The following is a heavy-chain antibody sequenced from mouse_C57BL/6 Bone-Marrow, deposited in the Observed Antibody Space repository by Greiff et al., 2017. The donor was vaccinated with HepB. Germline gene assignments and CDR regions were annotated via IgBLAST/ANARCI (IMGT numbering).Heavy chain of an antibody. CDR1: EYEFPSHD. CDR3: ARQYSNYYYYAMDY. CDR2: INSDGGST. V-gene: IGHV5-2*01. J-gene: IGHJ4*01. D-gene: IGHD2-5*01. Sequence: EVKVVESGGGLVQPGESLKLSCESNEYEFPSHDMSWVRKTPEKRLELVAAINSDGGSTYYPDTMERRFIISRDNTKKTLYLQMSSLRSEDTALYYCARQYSNYYYYAMDYWGQGTSVTVSS.